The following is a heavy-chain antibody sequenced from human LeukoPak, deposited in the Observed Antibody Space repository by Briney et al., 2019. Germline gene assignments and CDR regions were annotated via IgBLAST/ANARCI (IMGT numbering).Heavy chain of an antibody. Sequence: ASVTVSFKSSGYTFNNHYMHCERQAPGQGLEWMGIINPTTGGATYAQKFQGRVTMTRDMSTSTVYMELSKLRSEDTAVYYCARDMSRGLYYDSSYFDYWGQGTLVTVSS. V-gene: IGHV1-46*02. D-gene: IGHD3-22*01. CDR1: GYTFNNHY. CDR2: INPTTGGA. J-gene: IGHJ4*02. CDR3: ARDMSRGLYYDSSYFDY.